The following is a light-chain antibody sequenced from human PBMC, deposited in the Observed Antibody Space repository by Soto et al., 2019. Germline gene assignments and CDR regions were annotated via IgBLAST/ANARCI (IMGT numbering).Light chain of an antibody. J-gene: IGKJ1*01. V-gene: IGKV1-39*01. CDR2: ATS. CDR1: QNISRY. Sequence: DIQMTQSPSSLSASVGDRVTITCRASQNISRYLLWYQQKPGKAPKLLIYATSSLQSGVPSRFSGSESGTDFTLTISSLQPEDFATYYCQQSYSIPRFGQGTKVEIK. CDR3: QQSYSIPR.